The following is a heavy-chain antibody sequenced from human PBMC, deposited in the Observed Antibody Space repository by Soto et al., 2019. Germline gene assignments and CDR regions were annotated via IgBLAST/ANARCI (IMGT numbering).Heavy chain of an antibody. D-gene: IGHD3-10*01. CDR2: ISSSGVGT. J-gene: IGHJ4*02. CDR1: GLTFSNFA. Sequence: QSGGSLRLSCAASGLTFSNFAMSWVRQAPGKGLEWVSGISSSGVGTFYADSVKGRFSISRDNSKNTVYLQMSSLRADDTAVYYCAKDYYGSGNYYLFDFWGLGTLVTVSS. CDR3: AKDYYGSGNYYLFDF. V-gene: IGHV3-23*01.